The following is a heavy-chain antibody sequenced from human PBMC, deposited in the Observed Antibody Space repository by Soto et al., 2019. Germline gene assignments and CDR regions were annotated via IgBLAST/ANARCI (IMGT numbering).Heavy chain of an antibody. D-gene: IGHD3-10*01. CDR3: ARDTRDYGSGSYSAVDI. CDR2: INPNSGGT. Sequence: ASVKVSCKASGYTFTGYYMHWVRQAPGQGLEWMGWINPNSGGTNYAQKFQGWVTMTRDTSISTAYMELSRLRSDDTAVYYCARDTRDYGSGSYSAVDIWGQGTMVPLS. J-gene: IGHJ3*02. CDR1: GYTFTGYY. V-gene: IGHV1-2*04.